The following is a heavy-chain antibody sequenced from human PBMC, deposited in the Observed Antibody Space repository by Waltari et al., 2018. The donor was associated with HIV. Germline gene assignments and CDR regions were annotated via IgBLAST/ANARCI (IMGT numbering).Heavy chain of an antibody. J-gene: IGHJ4*02. V-gene: IGHV4-59*01. Sequence: QVQLQESGPGLVKPSETLSLTCTVPGGSISSYYWSWIRQPPGKGLEWIGYIYYSGSTNYNPSLKSRVTISVDTSKNQFSLKLSSVTAADTAVYYCARGGYYDSSGYSDYWGQGTLVTVSS. CDR3: ARGGYYDSSGYSDY. CDR1: GGSISSYY. CDR2: IYYSGST. D-gene: IGHD3-22*01.